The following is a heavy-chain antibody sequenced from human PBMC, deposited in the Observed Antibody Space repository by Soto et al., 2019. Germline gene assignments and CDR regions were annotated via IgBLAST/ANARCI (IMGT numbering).Heavy chain of an antibody. D-gene: IGHD6-19*01. CDR3: ARAPYSSGWWGGDY. J-gene: IGHJ4*02. CDR2: ISTDGSVT. CDR1: GLTFSSYW. V-gene: IGHV3-74*01. Sequence: GGSLRLSCAASGLTFSSYWMHWVRQAPGKGLVWVSRISTDGSVTTYADSVKGRFTISRDNAKNTLYLQMNSLRTEDTAVYYWARAPYSSGWWGGDYWGKGTLVTVSS.